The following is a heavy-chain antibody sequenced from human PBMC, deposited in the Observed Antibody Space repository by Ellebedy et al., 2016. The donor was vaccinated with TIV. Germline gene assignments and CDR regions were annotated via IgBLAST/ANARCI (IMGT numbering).Heavy chain of an antibody. CDR1: SASISSYS. J-gene: IGHJ4*02. CDR3: ARRKVRSGPAFDY. Sequence: MPSETLSLTCTVSSASISSYSWAWIRQPPGMGLDYIGYFSYTGSTNYSPSLNSRVSISVDTSKNQFSLKLSSVTAADTAVYYCARRKVRSGPAFDYWGQGTLVTVSS. D-gene: IGHD3-10*01. CDR2: FSYTGST. V-gene: IGHV4-59*08.